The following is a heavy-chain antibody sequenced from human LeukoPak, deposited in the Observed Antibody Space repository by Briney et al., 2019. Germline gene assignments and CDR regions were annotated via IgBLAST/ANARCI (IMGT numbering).Heavy chain of an antibody. CDR3: ASHQRGSGYGAETFDY. CDR1: GGTFSSYA. Sequence: ASVKVSCKASGGTFSSYAISWVRQAPGQGLEWMGRIIPILGIANYAQKFQGRVTITADKSTSTAYVELSSLRSEDTAVYYCASHQRGSGYGAETFDYWGQGTLVTVSS. J-gene: IGHJ4*02. D-gene: IGHD5-12*01. CDR2: IIPILGIA. V-gene: IGHV1-69*04.